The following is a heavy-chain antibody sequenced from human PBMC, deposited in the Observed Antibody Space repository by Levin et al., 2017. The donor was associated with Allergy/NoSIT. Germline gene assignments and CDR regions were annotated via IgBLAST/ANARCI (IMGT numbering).Heavy chain of an antibody. D-gene: IGHD3-10*01. Sequence: LAGGSLRLSCVASGFTFDDHGMHWVRQVPGKGLEWVSGTNWNSNSIGYGDSVKGRFTISRDNAKNSLFLEMSSLRAEDTAVYYCVKGGHASGSYYNNWFDSWGLGTLVIVSS. CDR2: TNWNSNSI. V-gene: IGHV3-9*01. CDR1: GFTFDDHG. J-gene: IGHJ5*01. CDR3: VKGGHASGSYYNNWFDS.